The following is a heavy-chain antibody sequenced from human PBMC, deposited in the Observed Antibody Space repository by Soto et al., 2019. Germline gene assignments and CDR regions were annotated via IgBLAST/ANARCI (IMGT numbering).Heavy chain of an antibody. CDR3: ARGGRGYEFDY. D-gene: IGHD5-12*01. V-gene: IGHV3-64*01. J-gene: IGHJ4*02. Sequence: EVQLVESGGGLVQPGGCLRLSCEASGFTFSSYAMHWVRQAPGKGLEYVSAISSNGGSTDYANSVKGRFTISRDNSKNTLYLQMGSLRAEDMAVYYCARGGRGYEFDYWGQGTLVTVSS. CDR2: ISSNGGST. CDR1: GFTFSSYA.